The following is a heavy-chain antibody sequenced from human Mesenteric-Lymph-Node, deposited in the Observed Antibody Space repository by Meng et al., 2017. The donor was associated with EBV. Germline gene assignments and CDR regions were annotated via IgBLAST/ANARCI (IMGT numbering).Heavy chain of an antibody. J-gene: IGHJ4*02. V-gene: IGHV3-21*01. CDR3: TRALGDSTAY. CDR1: GFPFSSYS. CDR2: IFTSGNI. D-gene: IGHD3-16*01. Sequence: GLVKPGGSLRLSCAASGFPFSSYSMNWVRQAPGKGLEWVSSIFTSGNIYYADSVKGRFTISRDNAKNSLYLLMNNLRVEDTAVYYCTRALGDSTAYWGQGTLVTVSS.